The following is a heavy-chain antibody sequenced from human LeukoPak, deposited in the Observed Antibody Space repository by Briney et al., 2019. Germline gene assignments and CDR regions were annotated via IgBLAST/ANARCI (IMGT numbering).Heavy chain of an antibody. CDR1: GGSISSQY. CDR2: IYYSGST. D-gene: IGHD2-21*02. Sequence: SETLSLTCTVSGGSISSQYWNWVRQPPGKGLEWIGYIYYSGSTNYNPSLKSRVTISVDTSKNQFSLKLSSVTAADTAVYYCARGGGAYCGGDCYCYWGQGTLVTVSS. J-gene: IGHJ4*02. CDR3: ARGGGAYCGGDCYCY. V-gene: IGHV4-59*08.